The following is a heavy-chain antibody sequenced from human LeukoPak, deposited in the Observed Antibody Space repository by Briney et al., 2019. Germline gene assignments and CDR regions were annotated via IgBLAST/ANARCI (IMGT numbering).Heavy chain of an antibody. CDR2: IYSGGST. D-gene: IGHD6-19*01. CDR3: ARYRGSVWDFDY. CDR1: GFTVSSNS. Sequence: GGSLRLSCAASGFTVSSNSVSWVRQAPGKGLEWVSTIYSGGSTDDGESVKGRFTISRDNSKNTVYLQMNSLRAEDTAVYYCARYRGSVWDFDYWGLGIVVTGS. J-gene: IGHJ4*02. V-gene: IGHV3-66*01.